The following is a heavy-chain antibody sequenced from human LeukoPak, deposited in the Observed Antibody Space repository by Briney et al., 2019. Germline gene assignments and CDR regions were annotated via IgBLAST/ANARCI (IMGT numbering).Heavy chain of an antibody. J-gene: IGHJ4*02. CDR2: IYYSGST. CDR3: ARARGYSGYDPSSYFDY. D-gene: IGHD5-12*01. V-gene: IGHV4-30-4*08. CDR1: GGSISSGDYY. Sequence: SETLSLTCTVSGGSISSGDYYWSWIRQPPGKGLEWIGYIYYSGSTYYNPSLKSRVTISVDTSKNQFSLKLSSVTAADTAVYYCARARGYSGYDPSSYFDYWGQGTLVTVSS.